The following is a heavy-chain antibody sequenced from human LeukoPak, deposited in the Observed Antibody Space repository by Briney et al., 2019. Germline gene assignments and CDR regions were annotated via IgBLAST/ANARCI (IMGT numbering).Heavy chain of an antibody. CDR2: ISGSGGST. V-gene: IGHV3-23*01. CDR3: AKAGYCSSTSCRRGWFDP. J-gene: IGHJ5*02. CDR1: GSTFPNAW. D-gene: IGHD2-2*01. Sequence: GGSLRLSCAASGSTFPNAWMNWVRQAPGKGLEWVSAISGSGGSTYYADSVKGRFTISRDNSKNTLYLQMNSLRAEDTAVYYCAKAGYCSSTSCRRGWFDPWGQGTLVTVSS.